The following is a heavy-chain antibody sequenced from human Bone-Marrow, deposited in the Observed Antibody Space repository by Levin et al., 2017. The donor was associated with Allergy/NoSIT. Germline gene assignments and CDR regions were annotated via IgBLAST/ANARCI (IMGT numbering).Heavy chain of an antibody. V-gene: IGHV4-59*08. D-gene: IGHD3-10*01. CDR1: GGSISSYY. J-gene: IGHJ2*01. Sequence: SETLSLTCTVSGGSISSYYWSWIRQPPGKGLEWIANIYYSGRTTNYNPSLKSRVTISLDTSKDQVSLRLSSVTAADTAIYYCARHATGAEDWSFDLWGRGTLVTVSS. CDR3: ARHATGAEDWSFDL. CDR2: IYYSGRTT.